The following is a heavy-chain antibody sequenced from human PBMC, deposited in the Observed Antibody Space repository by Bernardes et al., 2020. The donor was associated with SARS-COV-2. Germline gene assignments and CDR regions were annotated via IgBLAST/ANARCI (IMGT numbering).Heavy chain of an antibody. CDR3: AKDKGGGSTEPSDY. J-gene: IGHJ4*02. D-gene: IGHD2-15*01. V-gene: IGHV3-23*01. CDR1: GFTFTSHA. CDR2: IRANGDST. Sequence: GGSLRLCCAGSGFTFTSHAMSWVRQAPGKGLEWVSAIRANGDSTYYADSVKGRFTISRDISKNTLYLQMNSLRAEDTALYYCAKDKGGGSTEPSDYWGQGTLVTVSS.